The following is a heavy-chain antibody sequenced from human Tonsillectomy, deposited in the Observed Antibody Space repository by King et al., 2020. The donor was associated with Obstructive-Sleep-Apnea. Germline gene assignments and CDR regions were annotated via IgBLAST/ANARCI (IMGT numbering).Heavy chain of an antibody. CDR2: ILNDGNFK. D-gene: IGHD6-13*01. CDR1: GFTFSSYT. Sequence: QLVQSGGGVVQPGRSLRLSCAASGFTFSSYTMHWVRQAPGKGLEWVTLILNDGNFKDYVDSVKGRFTISRDNSRNTLYLQMNSLRAEDTAVYYCFAADFGMDVWGQGTTVTVSS. J-gene: IGHJ6*02. V-gene: IGHV3-30-3*01. CDR3: FAADFGMDV.